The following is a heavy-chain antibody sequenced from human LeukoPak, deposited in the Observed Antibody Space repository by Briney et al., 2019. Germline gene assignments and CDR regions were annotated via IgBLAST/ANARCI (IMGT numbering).Heavy chain of an antibody. CDR3: ATRVGATDYFDY. Sequence: ASVKVSCKVSGYTFTELSMHWVRQAPGKGLGWMGGFDPEDGETIYAQKFQGRVTMTEDTSTDTAYMELSSLRSEDTAVYYCATRVGATDYFDYWGQGTLVTVSS. D-gene: IGHD1-26*01. CDR2: FDPEDGET. CDR1: GYTFTELS. J-gene: IGHJ4*02. V-gene: IGHV1-24*01.